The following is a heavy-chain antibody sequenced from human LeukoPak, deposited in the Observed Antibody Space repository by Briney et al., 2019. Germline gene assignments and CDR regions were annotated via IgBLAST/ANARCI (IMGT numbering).Heavy chain of an antibody. V-gene: IGHV1-18*01. J-gene: IGHJ5*02. CDR3: ARGYYDFWSGYLVGFDP. Sequence: ASVKVSCKASGYTFTSYGISWVRQAPGQGLEWMGWISAYNGNTNYAQKLQGRVTMTTDTSTSTAYMELRSLRSEDTAVYYCARGYYDFWSGYLVGFDPWGQGTLVTVSS. CDR1: GYTFTSYG. CDR2: ISAYNGNT. D-gene: IGHD3-3*01.